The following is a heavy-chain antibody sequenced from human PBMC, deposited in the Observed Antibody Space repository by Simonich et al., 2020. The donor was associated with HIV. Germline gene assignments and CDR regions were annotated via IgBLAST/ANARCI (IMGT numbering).Heavy chain of an antibody. CDR2: IKSEGTTT. V-gene: IGHV3-74*01. CDR3: YGAFDV. Sequence: EVQLVESGGGLVQSGGSLRLSCVASGFTFSNYWMHWVGQAPGKGREGFSRIKSEGTTTIYADSVKGGFIISRDNAKNTLYLQMNSLRTEDTAVYFCYGAFDVWGQGTMVTVSS. CDR1: GFTFSNYW. J-gene: IGHJ3*01. D-gene: IGHD4-17*01.